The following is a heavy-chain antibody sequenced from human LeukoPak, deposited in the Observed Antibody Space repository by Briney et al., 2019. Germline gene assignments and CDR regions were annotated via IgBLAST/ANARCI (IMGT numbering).Heavy chain of an antibody. CDR3: ASRIVGTPDYFDY. J-gene: IGHJ4*02. CDR1: GFTFSSYA. D-gene: IGHD1-26*01. Sequence: PGGSLRLSCAASGFTFSSYAMHWVRQAPGKGLEWVAVISYDGSNKYYADSVKGRFTISRDNSKNTLYLQMNSLRVEDTAVYYCASRIVGTPDYFDYWGQGTLVTVSS. V-gene: IGHV3-30*04. CDR2: ISYDGSNK.